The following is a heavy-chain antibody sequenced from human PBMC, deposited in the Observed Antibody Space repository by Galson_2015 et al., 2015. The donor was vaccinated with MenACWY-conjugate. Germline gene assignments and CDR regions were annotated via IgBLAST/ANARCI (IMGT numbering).Heavy chain of an antibody. CDR2: ISGSGSFI. Sequence: SLRLSCAGSGFTFSGSSVNWVRQAPGKGLEWVSAISGSGSFIYYADSVKGRFIISRDNADNSVYLQMNSVRVEDTALYYCARGRVTLAGAGPSPSYGLDVWGQGTTVTVS. CDR3: ARGRVTLAGAGPSPSYGLDV. CDR1: GFTFSGSS. J-gene: IGHJ6*02. D-gene: IGHD1-14*01. V-gene: IGHV3-21*06.